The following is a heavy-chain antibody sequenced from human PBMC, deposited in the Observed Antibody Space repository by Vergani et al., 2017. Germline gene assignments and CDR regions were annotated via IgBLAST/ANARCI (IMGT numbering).Heavy chain of an antibody. CDR2: ISYDGSNK. D-gene: IGHD3-22*01. CDR1: GFTFSSYG. Sequence: QVQLVESGGGVVQPGRSLRLSCAASGFTFSSYGMHWVRQAPGKGLELVAVISYDGSNKYYADSVKGRFTISRDNSKNTLYLQMNSLRAEDTAVYYCAKDLADSSGYYLSDYFDYWGQGTLVTVSS. J-gene: IGHJ4*02. CDR3: AKDLADSSGYYLSDYFDY. V-gene: IGHV3-30*18.